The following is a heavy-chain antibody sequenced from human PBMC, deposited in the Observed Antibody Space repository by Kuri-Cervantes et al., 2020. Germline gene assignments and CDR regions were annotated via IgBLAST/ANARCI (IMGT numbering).Heavy chain of an antibody. CDR1: GFTFSSYS. V-gene: IGHV3-21*01. CDR2: ISSSSSYI. Sequence: GESLKISCAASGFTFSSYSMNWVRQAPGKGLEWVSSISSSSSYIYYADSVKGRFTISRDNAKNSLYLQMNSLRAEDTAVYYCARAWGDILTGYWGDAFDIWGQGTMVTVS. J-gene: IGHJ3*02. D-gene: IGHD3-9*01. CDR3: ARAWGDILTGYWGDAFDI.